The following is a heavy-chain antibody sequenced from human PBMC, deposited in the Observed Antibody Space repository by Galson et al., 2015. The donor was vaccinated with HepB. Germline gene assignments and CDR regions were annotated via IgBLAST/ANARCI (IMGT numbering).Heavy chain of an antibody. D-gene: IGHD1-26*01. Sequence: LSLTCTVSGGSISSSNYYWGWIRQPPGKGLEWIGSIYYSGSTYYNPSLKSRVTISVDTSKNQFSLKLSSVTAADTAVYYCAATENTNFDYWGQGTLVTVSS. V-gene: IGHV4-39*01. CDR1: GGSISSSNYY. CDR2: IYYSGST. J-gene: IGHJ4*02. CDR3: AATENTNFDY.